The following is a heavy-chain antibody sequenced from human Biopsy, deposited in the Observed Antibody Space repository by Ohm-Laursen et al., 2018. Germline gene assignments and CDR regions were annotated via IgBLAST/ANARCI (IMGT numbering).Heavy chain of an antibody. J-gene: IGHJ4*02. V-gene: IGHV3-11*01. CDR1: GFTFSDFY. CDR3: ARRRPIDY. CDR2: ISAAGPAM. Sequence: GSLRLSCAAAGFTFSDFYMSWIRQAPGKGLEWISYISAAGPAMFYADSVRGRFTISRDNANNLLYLQMDSLRAEDTAMYYCARRRPIDYWGQGILVTVSS.